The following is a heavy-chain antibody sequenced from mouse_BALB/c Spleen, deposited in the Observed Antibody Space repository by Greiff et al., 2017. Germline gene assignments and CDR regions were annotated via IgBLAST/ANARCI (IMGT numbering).Heavy chain of an antibody. CDR3: TRSIYYYGRPSFDY. CDR2: INPSNGGT. D-gene: IGHD1-1*01. CDR1: GYTFTSYY. Sequence: QVQLQQPGAELVKPGASVKLSCKASGYTFTSYYMYWAKQRPGQGLEWIGGINPSNGGTNFNEKFKSKATLTVDKSSSTAYMQLSSLTSEDSAVYYCTRSIYYYGRPSFDYWGQGTTLTVSS. V-gene: IGHV1S81*02. J-gene: IGHJ2*01.